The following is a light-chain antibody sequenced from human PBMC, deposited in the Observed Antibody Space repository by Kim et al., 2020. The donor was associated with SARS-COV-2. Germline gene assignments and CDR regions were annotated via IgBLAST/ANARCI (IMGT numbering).Light chain of an antibody. CDR2: VDN. Sequence: QSVLSQPASVSGSPGQTITVSCSGTSSDVGNYNLVSWYQQHSGKAPRLVIYVDNKRPSGVSERFSGSKSGSTASLTISGLQPEDEADYYCCSYAGGNTWVFGGGTQLTVL. J-gene: IGLJ3*02. CDR3: CSYAGGNTWV. V-gene: IGLV2-23*01. CDR1: SSDVGNYNL.